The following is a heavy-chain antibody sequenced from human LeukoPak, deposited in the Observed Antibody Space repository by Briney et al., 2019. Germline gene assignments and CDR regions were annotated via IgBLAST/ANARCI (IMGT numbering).Heavy chain of an antibody. D-gene: IGHD6-6*01. CDR3: ARQSGYSSSFDY. CDR1: GGSISSFY. V-gene: IGHV4-59*08. Sequence: SETLSLTCTVSGGSISSFYWSWIRQPPGQGLEWIGYIYYTGSTSYNPSLKSRVTISVDTSKNQFSLKLSSVTAADTAVYYCARQSGYSSSFDYWGQGTLVTVSS. CDR2: IYYTGST. J-gene: IGHJ4*02.